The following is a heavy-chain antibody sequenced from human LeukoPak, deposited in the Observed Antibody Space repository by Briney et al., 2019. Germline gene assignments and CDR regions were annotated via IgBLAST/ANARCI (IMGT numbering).Heavy chain of an antibody. CDR1: GYSISSGYY. V-gene: IGHV4-38-2*01. CDR3: ASPKPDYDILTGYYKREYFQH. Sequence: MPSETLSLTCAVSGYSISSGYYWGWIRQPPGKGLEWIGSIYYSGSTYYNPSLKSRVTISVDTSKNQFSLKLSSVTAADTAVYYCASPKPDYDILTGYYKREYFQHWGRGTLVTVSS. J-gene: IGHJ1*01. CDR2: IYYSGST. D-gene: IGHD3-9*01.